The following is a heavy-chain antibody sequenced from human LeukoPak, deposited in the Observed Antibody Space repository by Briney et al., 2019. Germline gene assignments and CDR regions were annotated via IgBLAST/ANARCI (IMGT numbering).Heavy chain of an antibody. V-gene: IGHV1-46*03. CDR2: INPSGGST. CDR1: GYTFTSYY. D-gene: IGHD1-7*01. CDR3: ARAYLAGTALPLSDQDWFDP. J-gene: IGHJ5*02. Sequence: ASVKVSCKASGYTFTSYYMHWVRQAPGQGLEWMGIINPSGGSTSYAQKFQGRVTMTRDTPTSTVYMELSSLRSEDTAVYYCARAYLAGTALPLSDQDWFDPWGQGTLVTVSS.